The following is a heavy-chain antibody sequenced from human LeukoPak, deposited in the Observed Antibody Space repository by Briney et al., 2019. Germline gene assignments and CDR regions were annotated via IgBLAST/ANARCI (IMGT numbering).Heavy chain of an antibody. CDR1: GFTFSSYG. D-gene: IGHD6-6*01. CDR2: IRYDGSNK. J-gene: IGHJ6*02. V-gene: IGHV3-33*01. CDR3: ARDRTSSSPTPLYYYYGMDV. Sequence: GGSLRLSCAASGFTFSSYGMHWVRQAPGKGLEWVAVIRYDGSNKYYADSVKGRFTISRDNSKNTLYLQMNSLRAEDTAVYYCARDRTSSSPTPLYYYYGMDVWGQGTTVTVSS.